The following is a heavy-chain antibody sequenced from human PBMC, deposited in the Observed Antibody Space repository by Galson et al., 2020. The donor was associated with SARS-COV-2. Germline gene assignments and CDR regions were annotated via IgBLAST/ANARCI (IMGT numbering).Heavy chain of an antibody. D-gene: IGHD1-26*01. Sequence: SCTASGFTFTTYAMHWVRQAPGKGLEWVAVISYDGSNKYYAESVKGRFTISRDNSQNTVYLQMNSLRPEDTATYYCAKDPTGSYYLPDYWGQGTLVTVSS. CDR2: ISYDGSNK. V-gene: IGHV3-30-3*01. CDR3: AKDPTGSYYLPDY. CDR1: GFTFTTYA. J-gene: IGHJ4*02.